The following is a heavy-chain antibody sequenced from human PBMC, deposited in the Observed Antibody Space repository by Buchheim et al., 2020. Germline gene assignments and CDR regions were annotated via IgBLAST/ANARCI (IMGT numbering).Heavy chain of an antibody. CDR1: GFSFSSYS. J-gene: IGHJ4*02. D-gene: IGHD2-2*01. CDR3: AREYCSSTSCSYFDY. V-gene: IGHV3-21*02. Sequence: EVQVVESGGGLVKPGGSLRLSCAASGFSFSSYSMNWVRQAPGKGLEWVSSVSSSSTYIFYAKSVKGRFTISRDNAKNSLYLQMNSLRAEDTAFYYCAREYCSSTSCSYFDYWGQGTL. CDR2: VSSSSTYI.